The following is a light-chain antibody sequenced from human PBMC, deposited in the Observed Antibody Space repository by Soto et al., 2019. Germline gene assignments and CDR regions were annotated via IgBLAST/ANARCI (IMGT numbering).Light chain of an antibody. Sequence: QSVLTQPPSASGSPGQSVTISCTGTSSDVGGYNYVSWYQQHPGEAPKLMIYEVSKRPSGVPDRFSGSKSGNTASLTVSGLQAEDEADYYCSSYAGSNNRVFGGGTKVTVL. CDR2: EVS. J-gene: IGLJ2*01. V-gene: IGLV2-8*01. CDR1: SSDVGGYNY. CDR3: SSYAGSNNRV.